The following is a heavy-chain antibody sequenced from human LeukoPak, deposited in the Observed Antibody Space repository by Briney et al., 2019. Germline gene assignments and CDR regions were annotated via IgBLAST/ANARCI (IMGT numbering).Heavy chain of an antibody. J-gene: IGHJ5*02. CDR2: MNPNSGNT. D-gene: IGHD3-10*01. Sequence: GASVKVSCKASGYTFTTYDINWVRQATGQGLEWMGWMNPNSGNTGYAQKFQGRVTMTRNTSISTAYMELSSLRSEDTAVYYCARGSYGSGYLGFDPWGQGTLVTVSS. CDR3: ARGSYGSGYLGFDP. V-gene: IGHV1-8*01. CDR1: GYTFTTYD.